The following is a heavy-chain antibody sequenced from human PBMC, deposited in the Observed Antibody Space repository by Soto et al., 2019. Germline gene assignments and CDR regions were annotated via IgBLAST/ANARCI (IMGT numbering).Heavy chain of an antibody. CDR1: GFTFSSYG. D-gene: IGHD5-18*01. J-gene: IGHJ6*02. V-gene: IGHV3-33*01. Sequence: GGSLRLSCAASGFTFSSYGMHWVRQAPGKGLEWVAVIWYDGSNKYYADSVKGRFTISRDNSKNTLYLQMNSLRAEDTAVYYCASFPSGYSYGNPYYYYGMDVWGQGTTVTVS. CDR2: IWYDGSNK. CDR3: ASFPSGYSYGNPYYYYGMDV.